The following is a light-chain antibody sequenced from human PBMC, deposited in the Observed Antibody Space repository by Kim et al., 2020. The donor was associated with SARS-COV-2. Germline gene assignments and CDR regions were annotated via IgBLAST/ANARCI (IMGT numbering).Light chain of an antibody. V-gene: IGKV1-39*01. CDR1: QSISSY. CDR3: QQSYSTPRT. J-gene: IGKJ4*01. Sequence: ASVGDRVTITCRASQSISSYLNWYQQKPGKAPKLLIYAASSLQSGVPSRFSGSGSGTDFTLTISSLQPEDFATYYCQQSYSTPRTFGGGTKVHIK. CDR2: AAS.